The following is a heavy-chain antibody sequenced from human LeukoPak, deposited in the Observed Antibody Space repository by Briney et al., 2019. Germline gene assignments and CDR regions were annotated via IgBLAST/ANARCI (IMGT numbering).Heavy chain of an antibody. D-gene: IGHD3-16*02. CDR1: GFTFSSYS. CDR3: ARDGDTTIVNFAFDI. Sequence: GGSLRLSCVASGFTFSSYSMNWVRQAPGKGLEWVSYISSSSSTMYYADSVKGRFTISRDNAKNSLHLQLNSLRDEDAAVYYCARDGDTTIVNFAFDIWGQGTMVTVSS. J-gene: IGHJ3*02. CDR2: ISSSSSTM. V-gene: IGHV3-48*02.